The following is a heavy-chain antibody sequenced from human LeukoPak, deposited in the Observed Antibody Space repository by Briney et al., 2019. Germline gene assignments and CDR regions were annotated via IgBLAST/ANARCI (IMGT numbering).Heavy chain of an antibody. D-gene: IGHD2-2*01. V-gene: IGHV3-23*01. CDR1: TFNFSDYG. Sequence: GGSLRLSCAASTFNFSDYGMDWVCQAPGRGLEWVSTINPTGVRTYYADSVRGRFTISRDNSKNTVFLQINSLRAEDTAIYYCARDQPHAASWFDPWGEGTLVTVSS. J-gene: IGHJ5*02. CDR2: INPTGVRT. CDR3: ARDQPHAASWFDP.